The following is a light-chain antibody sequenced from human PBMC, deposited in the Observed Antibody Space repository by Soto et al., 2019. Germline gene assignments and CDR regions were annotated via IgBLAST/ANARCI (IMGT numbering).Light chain of an antibody. CDR3: SSYTSSFTLV. CDR2: DVS. V-gene: IGLV2-14*01. CDR1: SSDVGAYNF. Sequence: QSVLTQTASVSGSPGQSITISCTGTSSDVGAYNFVSWYQQHPGKVPKLVIYDVSNRPSGVSNRFSGSKSGNTASLTVSGLQAEDEADYYCSSYTSSFTLVFGGGTKLTVL. J-gene: IGLJ2*01.